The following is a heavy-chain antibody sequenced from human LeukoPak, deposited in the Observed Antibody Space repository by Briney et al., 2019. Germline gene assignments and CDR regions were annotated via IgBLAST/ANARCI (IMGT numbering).Heavy chain of an antibody. Sequence: GSLRLSCAASGFIFSTYSMNWVRQAPGKGLEWIGEINHSGSTNYNPSLKSRVTISVDTSKNQFSLKLSSVTAADTAVYYCARRWITMVRGDFDYWGQGTLVTVSS. CDR2: INHSGST. V-gene: IGHV4-34*01. CDR3: ARRWITMVRGDFDY. CDR1: GFIFSTYS. D-gene: IGHD3-10*01. J-gene: IGHJ4*02.